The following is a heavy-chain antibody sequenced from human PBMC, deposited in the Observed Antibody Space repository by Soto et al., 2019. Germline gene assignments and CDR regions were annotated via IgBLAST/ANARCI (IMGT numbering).Heavy chain of an antibody. D-gene: IGHD2-15*01. CDR3: AHSLDPGLDPARYCSGGSCSHWYFDL. Sequence: GPTLVKPTQTLTLTCTFSGFSLSTSGVGVGWIRQPPGKALEWLALIYWDDDKRYSPSLQSRLNNTKDTSKTQVVLTMTTVDPVDTATYYCAHSLDPGLDPARYCSGGSCSHWYFDLWGRGTLVTVSS. V-gene: IGHV2-5*02. CDR1: GFSLSTSGVG. CDR2: IYWDDDK. J-gene: IGHJ2*01.